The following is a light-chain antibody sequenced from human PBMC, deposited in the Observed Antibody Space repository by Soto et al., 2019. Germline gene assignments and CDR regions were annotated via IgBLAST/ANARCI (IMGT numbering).Light chain of an antibody. CDR3: SSYAGSTT. Sequence: QSVLTQPPSASGSPGQSVTISCTGTSSDVGGYDFVSWYQQHPGKAPKLVIYEVTRRPSGVPDRFSGSKSGNTASLTVSGLQAEDEAVYYCSSYAGSTTFGGGTKLTVL. CDR1: SSDVGGYDF. CDR2: EVT. V-gene: IGLV2-8*01. J-gene: IGLJ2*01.